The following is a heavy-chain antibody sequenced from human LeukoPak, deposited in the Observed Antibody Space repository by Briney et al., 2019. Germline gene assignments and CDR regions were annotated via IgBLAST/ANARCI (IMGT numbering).Heavy chain of an antibody. CDR1: GGSISPYH. V-gene: IGHV4-59*08. CDR3: ARHLDYYGSGGYEY. D-gene: IGHD3-10*01. J-gene: IGHJ4*02. CDR2: ISYSGST. Sequence: SETLSLTCAVSGGSISPYHWTWIRQPPGKGLEWIGYISYSGSTNYNPSLKSRVTISIDTSKSQFSLKLSSVTAADTAVYYCARHLDYYGSGGYEYWGQRTLATVSS.